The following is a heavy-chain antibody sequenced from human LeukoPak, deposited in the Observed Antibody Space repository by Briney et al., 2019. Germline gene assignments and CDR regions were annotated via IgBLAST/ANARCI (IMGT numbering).Heavy chain of an antibody. CDR1: GGTFSSYA. CDR3: ARGAVVVPAAMSSDYYYYYMDV. Sequence: SVKVSCKASGGTFSSYAISWVRQAPGQGLEWMGGIIPIFGTATYAQKFQGRVTITADKSTSTAYMELCSLRSEDTAVYYCARGAVVVPAAMSSDYYYYYMDVWGKGTTVTVSS. D-gene: IGHD2-2*01. V-gene: IGHV1-69*06. J-gene: IGHJ6*03. CDR2: IIPIFGTA.